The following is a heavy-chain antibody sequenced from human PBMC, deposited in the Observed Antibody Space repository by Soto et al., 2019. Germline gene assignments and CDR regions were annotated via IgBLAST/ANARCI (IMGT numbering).Heavy chain of an antibody. V-gene: IGHV1-69*13. Sequence: SVKVSCKASGGTFSSYAISWVRQAPGQGLEWMGGIIPIFGTANYAQKFRGRVTITADESTSTAYMELSSLRSEDTAVYYCARGIAARNFFWFDPWGQGTLVTVSS. D-gene: IGHD6-6*01. CDR1: GGTFSSYA. CDR2: IIPIFGTA. J-gene: IGHJ5*02. CDR3: ARGIAARNFFWFDP.